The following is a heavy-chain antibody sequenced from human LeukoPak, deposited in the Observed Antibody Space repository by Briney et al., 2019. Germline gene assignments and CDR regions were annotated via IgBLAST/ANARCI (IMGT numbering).Heavy chain of an antibody. CDR2: ISSSSSYK. CDR1: GFTFSSYS. V-gene: IGHV3-21*01. D-gene: IGHD3-3*01. CDR3: AGSDFWSGYYTGIDY. J-gene: IGHJ4*02. Sequence: GGSLRLSCAASGFTFSSYSMNWVRQAPGKGLEWVSSISSSSSYKYYADSVKGRFTISRDNAKNSLYLQMNSLRAEDTAVYYCAGSDFWSGYYTGIDYWGQGTLVTVSS.